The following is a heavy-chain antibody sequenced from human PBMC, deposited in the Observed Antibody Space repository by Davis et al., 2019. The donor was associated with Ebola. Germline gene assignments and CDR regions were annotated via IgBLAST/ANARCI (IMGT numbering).Heavy chain of an antibody. CDR1: GDSVSSGSTA. CDR3: ARGWLRGGLDV. Sequence: PSETLSLTCAISGDSVSSGSTAWNWIRQSPLRGLEWLGRTYYSSKWFHDYAVSVNGRITINPDTSKNQVSLQLNSVTPEDTALYYCARGWLRGGLDVWGEGTTVTVSS. V-gene: IGHV6-1*01. J-gene: IGHJ6*04. D-gene: IGHD5-18*01. CDR2: TYYSSKWFH.